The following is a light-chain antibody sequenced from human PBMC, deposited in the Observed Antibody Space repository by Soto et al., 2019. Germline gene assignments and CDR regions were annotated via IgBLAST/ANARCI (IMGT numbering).Light chain of an antibody. CDR3: QHYYGYSWT. Sequence: DIQMTQSPSTLSASVGDRVTITCRASQSIGSWLAWFQQKPGKAPKVLIYKASNLESGVPSRFSGSGSGTDFTLTISSLQSDDFATYYCQHYYGYSWTFGRGTKVEIK. CDR1: QSIGSW. V-gene: IGKV1-5*03. CDR2: KAS. J-gene: IGKJ1*01.